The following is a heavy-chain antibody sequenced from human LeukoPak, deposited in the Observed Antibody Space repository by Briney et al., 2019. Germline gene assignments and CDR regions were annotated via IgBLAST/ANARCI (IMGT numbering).Heavy chain of an antibody. J-gene: IGHJ4*02. CDR2: ISTYKGNT. V-gene: IGHV1-18*01. Sequence: ASVKVSCKASGGTFSSYAISWVRQAPGQGLEWMGWISTYKGNTNYAQKLLGRVTMTTDTSTSTAYMELRSLRYDDTAFYYCARGAIGWPYPDYWGQGTLVTVSS. CDR1: GGTFSSYA. D-gene: IGHD6-19*01. CDR3: ARGAIGWPYPDY.